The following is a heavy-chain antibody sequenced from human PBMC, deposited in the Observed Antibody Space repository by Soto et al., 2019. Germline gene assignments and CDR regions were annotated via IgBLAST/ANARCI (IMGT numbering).Heavy chain of an antibody. CDR1: CGSIISFY. J-gene: IGHJ3*02. Sequence: KASETLSLTCTFSCGSIISFYWNWIRLSAGKGLEWIGRIYLSGATTYNPSLQSRVTMAVDTSKNQFSLKLSSLTAADTAVYYCARSPSTSSIGTFDIWGQGTKVTVS. V-gene: IGHV4-4*07. CDR3: ARSPSTSSIGTFDI. D-gene: IGHD6-6*01. CDR2: IYLSGAT.